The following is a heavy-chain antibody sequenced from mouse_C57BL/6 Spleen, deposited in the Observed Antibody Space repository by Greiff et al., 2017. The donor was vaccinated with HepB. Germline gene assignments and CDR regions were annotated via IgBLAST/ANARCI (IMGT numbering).Heavy chain of an antibody. CDR2: INYDGSST. CDR1: GFTFSDYY. J-gene: IGHJ2*01. CDR3: ARAGDEYYFDY. Sequence: EVMLVESEGGLVQPGSSMKLSCTASGFTFSDYYMAWVRQVPEKGLEWVANINYDGSSTYYLDSLKSRFIISRDNAKNILYLQMSSLKSEDTATYYCARAGDEYYFDYWGQGTTLTVSS. V-gene: IGHV5-16*01.